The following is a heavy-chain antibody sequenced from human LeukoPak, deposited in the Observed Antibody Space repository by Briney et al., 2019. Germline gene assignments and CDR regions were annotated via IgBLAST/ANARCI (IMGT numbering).Heavy chain of an antibody. CDR1: GFSFTDAW. CDR3: ATDESNSFFF. D-gene: IGHD2/OR15-2a*01. J-gene: IGHJ4*02. Sequence: PGGSLRLSCAASGFSFTDAWMSWVRQAPGKGLEWVGRITSKTDGGITDSAAPVKGRFTVSRDDSKNTLFLRMSSLRTEDTAVYYCATDESNSFFFWGQGALVTVSS. CDR2: ITSKTDGGIT. V-gene: IGHV3-15*01.